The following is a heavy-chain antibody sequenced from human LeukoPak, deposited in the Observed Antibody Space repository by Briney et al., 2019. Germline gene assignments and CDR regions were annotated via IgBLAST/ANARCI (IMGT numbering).Heavy chain of an antibody. CDR1: GGSISSGGYY. V-gene: IGHV4-61*08. CDR3: ARGWVCGGDCLDY. D-gene: IGHD2-21*01. Sequence: PSETLSLTCTVSGGSISSGGYYWSWIRQHPGKGLEWIGYIYYSGSTNYNPSLKSRVTISVDTSKNQFSLKLSSVTAADTAVYYCARGWVCGGDCLDYWGQGTLVTVSS. CDR2: IYYSGST. J-gene: IGHJ4*02.